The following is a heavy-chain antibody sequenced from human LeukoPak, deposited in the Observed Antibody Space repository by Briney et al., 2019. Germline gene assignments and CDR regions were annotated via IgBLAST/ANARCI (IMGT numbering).Heavy chain of an antibody. D-gene: IGHD1-26*01. CDR2: INPSGGST. CDR3: ARDRRSGSYGNCFDY. V-gene: IGHV1-46*01. CDR1: GGTFSSYA. Sequence: ASVKVSCKASGGTFSSYAISWVRQAPGQGLEWMGLINPSGGSTSYAQKFQGRVTMTRDMSTSTVYMELSSLRSEDTAVYYCARDRRSGSYGNCFDYWGQGTLVTVSS. J-gene: IGHJ4*02.